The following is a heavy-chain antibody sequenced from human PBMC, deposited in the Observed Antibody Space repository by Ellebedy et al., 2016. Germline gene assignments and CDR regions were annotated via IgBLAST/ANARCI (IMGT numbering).Heavy chain of an antibody. J-gene: IGHJ2*01. D-gene: IGHD5-18*01. CDR3: ARNVDTDDPSYWYFDL. V-gene: IGHV3-21*01. CDR2: ISSSSSYI. CDR1: GFTFSSYS. Sequence: GGSLRLXXAASGFTFSSYSMNWVRQAPGKGLEWVSSISSSSSYIYYADSVKGRFTISRDNAKNSLYLQMNSLRAEDTAVYYCARNVDTDDPSYWYFDLWGRGTLVTVSS.